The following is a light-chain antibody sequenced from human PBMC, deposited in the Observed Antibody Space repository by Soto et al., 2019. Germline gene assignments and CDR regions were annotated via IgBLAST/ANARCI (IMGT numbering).Light chain of an antibody. Sequence: QSVLTQPPSVSGAPGQRVSISCTGGRSNIGAGYDVQWYQQFPGTAPKLLIFDNNDRPSGVPDRFSGSKSGTSASLAITGLQAEDEADYYCISYIPSTTTHWVFGGGTKLTVL. V-gene: IGLV1-40*01. J-gene: IGLJ3*02. CDR2: DNN. CDR1: RSNIGAGYD. CDR3: ISYIPSTTTHWV.